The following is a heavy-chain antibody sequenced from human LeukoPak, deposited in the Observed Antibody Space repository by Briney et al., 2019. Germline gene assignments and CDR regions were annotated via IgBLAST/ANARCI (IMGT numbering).Heavy chain of an antibody. J-gene: IGHJ4*02. Sequence: ASVKVSCKASGYTFTGYYMHWVRQAPGQGLEWMGWINPNSGGTNYAQKFQGRVTMIRDTSISTAYMELSRLRSDDTAVYYCAREGDPYIVVVPAATGYWGQGTLVTVSS. CDR1: GYTFTGYY. CDR2: INPNSGGT. V-gene: IGHV1-2*02. D-gene: IGHD2-2*01. CDR3: AREGDPYIVVVPAATGY.